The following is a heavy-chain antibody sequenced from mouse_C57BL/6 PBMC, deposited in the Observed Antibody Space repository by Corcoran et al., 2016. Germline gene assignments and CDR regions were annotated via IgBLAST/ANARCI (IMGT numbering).Heavy chain of an antibody. CDR3: ARTGGTAQATVAY. CDR2: INTYSGVP. J-gene: IGHJ3*01. Sequence: QIQLVQSGPELKKPGETVKISCKASGYTFTTYGMSRVKQAPGKGLKWMGWINTYSGVPTYADDFKGRFAFSLETSASTAYLQINNLKNEDTATYFCARTGGTAQATVAYWGQGTLVTVSA. D-gene: IGHD3-2*02. CDR1: GYTFTTYG. V-gene: IGHV9-3*01.